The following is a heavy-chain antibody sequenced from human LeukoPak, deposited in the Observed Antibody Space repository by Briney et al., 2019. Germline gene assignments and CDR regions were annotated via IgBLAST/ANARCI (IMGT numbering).Heavy chain of an antibody. J-gene: IGHJ4*02. Sequence: PSETLSLTCTVSGGSMSSYYWSWIRQPPGKGLEWIAYMYYGGNTDYNPSLKSRVTMSVDTSKNQFSLKLSSVTAADTAVYYCARGVTTEIDYWGQGTLVTVSS. CDR3: ARGVTTEIDY. CDR2: MYYGGNT. CDR1: GGSMSSYY. D-gene: IGHD4-17*01. V-gene: IGHV4-59*12.